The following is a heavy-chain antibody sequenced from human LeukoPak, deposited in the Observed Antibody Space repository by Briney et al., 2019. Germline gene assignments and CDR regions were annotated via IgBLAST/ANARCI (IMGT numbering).Heavy chain of an antibody. Sequence: GASVKVSCKASGYTFTTYVMHWVRQAPGQRLEWMGWINAGNGNTKYSQEFQGKVTITRDTSASTAYMELSSLRSEDMAVYYCARGHRYYSSSGSYLRRDSWFDPWGREPWSPSPQ. CDR2: INAGNGNT. D-gene: IGHD3-10*01. J-gene: IGHJ5*02. CDR3: ARGHRYYSSSGSYLRRDSWFDP. CDR1: GYTFTTYV. V-gene: IGHV1-3*03.